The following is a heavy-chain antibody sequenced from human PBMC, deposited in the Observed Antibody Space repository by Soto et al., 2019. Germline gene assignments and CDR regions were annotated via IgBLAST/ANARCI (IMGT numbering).Heavy chain of an antibody. CDR1: GYTFTSYD. V-gene: IGHV1-8*01. J-gene: IGHJ4*02. CDR3: ARLGSDHYYGSGSYWYFDY. CDR2: MNPNSGNT. D-gene: IGHD3-10*01. Sequence: QVQLVQSGAEVKKPGASVKVSCKASGYTFTSYDINWVRQATGQGLEWMGWMNPNSGNTGYAQKFQGRVTMTRNTYISTAYMELSSLRSEDTAVYYCARLGSDHYYGSGSYWYFDYWGQGTLVTVSS.